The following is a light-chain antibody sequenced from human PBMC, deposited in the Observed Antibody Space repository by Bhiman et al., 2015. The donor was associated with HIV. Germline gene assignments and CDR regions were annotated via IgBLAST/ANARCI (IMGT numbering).Light chain of an antibody. Sequence: SSELTQDPAVSVALGQTVRITCQGDSLRSYYASWYQQKPGQAPILVIYGRNYRPSGIPDRFSGSSSGNTASLTITGAQAEDESDYYCHSRDTSGRYLEFGGGTKLTVL. CDR2: GRN. CDR3: HSRDTSGRYLE. CDR1: SLRSYY. J-gene: IGLJ2*01. V-gene: IGLV3-19*01.